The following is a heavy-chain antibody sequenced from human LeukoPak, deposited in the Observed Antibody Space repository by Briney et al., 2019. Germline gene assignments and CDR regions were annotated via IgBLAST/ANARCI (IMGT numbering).Heavy chain of an antibody. CDR1: GGSISSSSYL. CDR2: IYYSGST. V-gene: IGHV4-39*01. Sequence: SETLSLTCTVSGGSISSSSYLWGWIRQPPGKGLEWIGNIYYSGSTYYNPSLKSRVTISLDTSKNQFSLKLSSVTAADTAVYCCASVRRGFGESSKYYAYYYMGVWGKGTTVTISS. J-gene: IGHJ6*03. D-gene: IGHD3-10*01. CDR3: ASVRRGFGESSKYYAYYYMGV.